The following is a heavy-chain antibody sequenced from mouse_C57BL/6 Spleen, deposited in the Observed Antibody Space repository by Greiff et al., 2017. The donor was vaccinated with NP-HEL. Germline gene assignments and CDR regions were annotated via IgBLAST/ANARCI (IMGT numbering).Heavy chain of an antibody. J-gene: IGHJ1*03. CDR1: GFTFSDYY. V-gene: IGHV5-16*01. Sequence: EVQLVESEGGLVQPGSSMKLSCTASGFTFSDYYMAWVRQVPEKGLEWVANINYDGSSTYYLDSLKSRFIISRDNAKNILYLQMSSLKSEDTATYYCARDGYWDFDVWGTGTTVTVSS. CDR2: INYDGSST. CDR3: ARDGYWDFDV.